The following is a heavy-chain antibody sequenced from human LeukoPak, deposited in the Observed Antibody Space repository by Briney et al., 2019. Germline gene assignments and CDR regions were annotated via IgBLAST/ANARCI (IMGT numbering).Heavy chain of an antibody. J-gene: IGHJ6*02. Sequence: GGSLRLSCAASGFTFSSYAMSWVRQAPGKGLEWVSAISGSGGSTYYADSVKGRFTISRDNSKNTLYLQMNSLRAEDTAVYYCANTPIVVVPAAYYYYGMDVWGQGTTVTVSS. CDR1: GFTFSSYA. CDR2: ISGSGGST. V-gene: IGHV3-23*01. CDR3: ANTPIVVVPAAYYYYGMDV. D-gene: IGHD2-2*01.